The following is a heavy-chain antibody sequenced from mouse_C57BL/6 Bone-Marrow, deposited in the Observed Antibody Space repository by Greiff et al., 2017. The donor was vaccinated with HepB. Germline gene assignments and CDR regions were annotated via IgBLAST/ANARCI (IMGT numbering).Heavy chain of an antibody. CDR3: ARYVGCYYCGSSWGCYFDV. J-gene: IGHJ1*03. D-gene: IGHD1-1*01. CDR1: GFTFTDYY. Sequence: EVMLVESGGGLVQPGGSLSLSCAASGFTFTDYYMSWVRQPPGKALEWLGFIRNNANGYTTEYSSSVKGRFTISRDNSQSILYLQMNALRAEDSATYYWARYVGCYYCGSSWGCYFDVWGKGTTLSVSS. CDR2: IRNNANGYTT. V-gene: IGHV7-3*01.